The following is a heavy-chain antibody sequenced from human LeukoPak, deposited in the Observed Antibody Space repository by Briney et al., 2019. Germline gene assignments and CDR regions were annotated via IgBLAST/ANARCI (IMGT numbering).Heavy chain of an antibody. J-gene: IGHJ4*02. CDR1: EFTFSRYW. CDR2: IKQEGSEK. V-gene: IGHV3-7*05. D-gene: IGHD3-3*01. CDR3: ARVFWSATSYYFEY. Sequence: QTGGSLRLSCAVSEFTFSRYWMSRVRQAPGKGLDWVGTIKQEGSEKSYVDSVEGRFTISRDNSKNSLYLQMDSLRAEDTAVYYCARVFWSATSYYFEYWGQGALVTVSS.